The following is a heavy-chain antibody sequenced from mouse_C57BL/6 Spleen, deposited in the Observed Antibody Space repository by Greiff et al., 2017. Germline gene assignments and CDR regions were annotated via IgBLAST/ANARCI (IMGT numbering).Heavy chain of an antibody. V-gene: IGHV1-26*01. Sequence: EVQLQQSGPELVKPGASVKISCKASGYTFTDYYMNWVKQSHGKSLEWIGDINPNNGGTSYNQKFKGKATLTVDKSSSTAYMELRSLTSEDSAVYYCARWGYGSPFAYWCQGTLVTVSA. J-gene: IGHJ3*01. CDR3: ARWGYGSPFAY. CDR2: INPNNGGT. CDR1: GYTFTDYY. D-gene: IGHD1-1*01.